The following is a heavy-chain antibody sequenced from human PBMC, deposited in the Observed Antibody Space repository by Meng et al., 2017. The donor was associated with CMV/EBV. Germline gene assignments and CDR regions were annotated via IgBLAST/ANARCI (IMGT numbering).Heavy chain of an antibody. D-gene: IGHD3-22*01. CDR2: IYYSGST. Sequence: QLQLPEPGPGLVKPSETLSLTCTVSGGSISSSSYYWGWIRQPPGKGLEWIGSIYYSGSTYYNPSLKSRVTISVDTSKNQFSLKLSSVTAADTAVYYCARGVVTMIVVYDPWGQGTLVTVSS. CDR3: ARGVVTMIVVYDP. CDR1: GGSISSSSYY. J-gene: IGHJ5*02. V-gene: IGHV4-39*07.